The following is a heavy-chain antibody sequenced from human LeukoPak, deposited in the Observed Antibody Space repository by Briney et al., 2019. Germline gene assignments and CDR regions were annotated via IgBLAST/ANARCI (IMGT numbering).Heavy chain of an antibody. CDR2: INPNSGGT. J-gene: IGHJ4*02. D-gene: IGHD5-18*01. CDR1: GYTFTDHY. V-gene: IGHV1-2*02. CDR3: ARGVDTDYFDY. Sequence: ASVKVSCKTFGYTFTDHYTHWVRQAPGQGLEWMGWINPNSGGTKYAEKFQGRVTMTRDTSTSTGYMEVSRLRYDDTAVYCCARGVDTDYFDYWGQGTLVTVSS.